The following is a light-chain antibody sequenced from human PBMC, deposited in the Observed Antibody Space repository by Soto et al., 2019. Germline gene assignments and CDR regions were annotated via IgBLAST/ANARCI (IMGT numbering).Light chain of an antibody. CDR2: DVT. CDR3: CSYAGFYTLV. CDR1: SGDVGAYNH. V-gene: IGLV2-11*01. J-gene: IGLJ2*01. Sequence: QSALTQPRSVSRSPGRSVTISCTGTSGDVGAYNHVSWYQQHPGKAPKLMIYDVTERPSGVPDRFSGSKSGNTASLSISGLQAEDEAAYYCCSYAGFYTLVFGGGTKLTVL.